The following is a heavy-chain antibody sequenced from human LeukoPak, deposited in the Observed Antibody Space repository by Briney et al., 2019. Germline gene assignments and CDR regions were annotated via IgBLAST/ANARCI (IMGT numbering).Heavy chain of an antibody. CDR1: GYTFTRNG. CDR3: AREGWGTYSSGPYYFDY. Sequence: GPSVKVSCKASGYTFTRNGISWVRQAPGQGLEWMGWINVYNSNTKYAQKLQGRVTMTTDTSTTTAYMELRSLRSDDTAVDYCAREGWGTYSSGPYYFDYWGQGTLITVSS. CDR2: INVYNSNT. D-gene: IGHD6-19*01. J-gene: IGHJ4*02. V-gene: IGHV1-18*04.